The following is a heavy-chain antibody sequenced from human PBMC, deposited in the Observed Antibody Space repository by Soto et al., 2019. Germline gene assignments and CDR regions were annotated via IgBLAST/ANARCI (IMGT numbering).Heavy chain of an antibody. Sequence: VQLLESGGDLVQPGGSLRLSCVASGFLFHNYAMSLVRQAPGKGLEWVATIGGTDGDSDGVPWYEDSVKGRFTISRDSSANTLFLQMDNLRAEASALYYCVKRGRNWGDFDFGGQGTTVVVSS. D-gene: IGHD7-27*01. J-gene: IGHJ3*01. CDR1: GFLFHNYA. V-gene: IGHV3-23*01. CDR2: IGGTDGDSDGVP. CDR3: VKRGRNWGDFDF.